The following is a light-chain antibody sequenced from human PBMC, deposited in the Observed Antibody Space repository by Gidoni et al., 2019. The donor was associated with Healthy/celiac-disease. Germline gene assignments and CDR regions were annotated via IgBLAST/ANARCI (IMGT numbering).Light chain of an antibody. V-gene: IGKV1-27*01. Sequence: DIQMTQSPSSLSASVGDRVTITGRASQVINNYLAWYQQTPGKVPKLLIYAASTLQSGVPSRFSGSGSGTDFTLTISSLQPEDVATYYCQEYNSAPQTFGQGTKVEIK. CDR3: QEYNSAPQT. CDR2: AAS. J-gene: IGKJ1*01. CDR1: QVINNY.